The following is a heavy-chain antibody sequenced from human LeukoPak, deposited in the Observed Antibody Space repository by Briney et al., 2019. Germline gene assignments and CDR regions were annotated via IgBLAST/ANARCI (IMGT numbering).Heavy chain of an antibody. CDR2: IAYDGSNK. CDR3: EKDGTPGIGRPIDH. D-gene: IGHD6-13*01. J-gene: IGHJ1*01. CDR1: GFTFINYG. V-gene: IGHV3-30*18. Sequence: PGRALRLSCSASGFTFINYGIHWGRQAPGKGLEWVAVIAYDGSNKYDAYSVQGRFTISRDNSKNTRYLQMNSLRAQDKAVYYCEKDGTPGIGRPIDHWGQGPLVSVSS.